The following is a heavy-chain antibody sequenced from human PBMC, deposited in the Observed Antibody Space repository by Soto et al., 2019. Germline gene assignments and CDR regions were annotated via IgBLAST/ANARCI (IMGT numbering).Heavy chain of an antibody. CDR1: GFTFSSYG. Sequence: GGSLRLSCAASGFTFSSYGMHWVRQAPGKGLEWVAVIWYDGSNKYYADSVKGRFTISRDNSKNTLYLQMNSLRAEDTAVYYCARGSIVGADYYYYGMDVWGQGTTVTVSS. CDR3: ARGSIVGADYYYYGMDV. CDR2: IWYDGSNK. D-gene: IGHD1-26*01. V-gene: IGHV3-33*01. J-gene: IGHJ6*02.